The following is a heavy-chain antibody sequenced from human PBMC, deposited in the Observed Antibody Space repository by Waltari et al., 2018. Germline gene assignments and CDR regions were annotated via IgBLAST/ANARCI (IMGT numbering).Heavy chain of an antibody. CDR1: GFRFSNYW. D-gene: IGHD4-17*01. V-gene: IGHV3-74*01. CDR2: ISNDETSI. J-gene: IGHJ5*02. Sequence: EEQLLESGGGLVQPGDSLRLSCAASGFRFSNYWMNWVRQAPGKGLVWVARISNDETSISYADSVKGRFTISRDDSKGTAYLQMSSLRTEDTALYYCARDGLTVGYGSWFDPWGQGTLVTVSS. CDR3: ARDGLTVGYGSWFDP.